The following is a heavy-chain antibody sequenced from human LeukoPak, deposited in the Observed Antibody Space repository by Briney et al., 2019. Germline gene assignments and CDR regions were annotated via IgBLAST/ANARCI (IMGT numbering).Heavy chain of an antibody. CDR3: ARAWGSGWYIDY. D-gene: IGHD6-19*01. V-gene: IGHV4-34*01. CDR1: GGSFSGYY. Sequence: SETLSLTCAVYGGSFSGYYWSWIRQPPGKGLEWIGEINHSGSTNYNPSLKSRVTISVDTSKNQVSLKLSSVTAADTAVYYCARAWGSGWYIDYWGQGTLVTVSS. J-gene: IGHJ4*02. CDR2: INHSGST.